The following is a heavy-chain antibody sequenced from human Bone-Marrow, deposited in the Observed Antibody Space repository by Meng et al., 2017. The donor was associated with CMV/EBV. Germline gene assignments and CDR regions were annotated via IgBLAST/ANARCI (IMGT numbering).Heavy chain of an antibody. CDR1: GYTFTSYY. D-gene: IGHD2-2*01. CDR2: INPSGGNT. J-gene: IGHJ4*02. Sequence: ASVKVSCKASGYTFTSYYMHWVRQAPGQGLEWMGIINPSGGNTGYAQKFQGRVTITRNTSISTAYMELSSLRSEDTAVYYCARGNRRSSTSFDRWGQGTLVTVSS. V-gene: IGHV1-46*01. CDR3: ARGNRRSSTSFDR.